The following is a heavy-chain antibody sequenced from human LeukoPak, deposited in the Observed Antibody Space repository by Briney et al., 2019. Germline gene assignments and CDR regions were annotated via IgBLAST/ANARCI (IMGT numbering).Heavy chain of an antibody. CDR1: GYSISSGYY. Sequence: SETLSLTCTVSGYSISSGYYWGWIRQPPVKGLEWIGSIYHSGSTYYNPSLKSRVTISVDTSKNQFSLKLSSVTAADTAVYYCARLYSSGWYGTVFDYWGQGTLVTVSS. CDR2: IYHSGST. V-gene: IGHV4-38-2*02. D-gene: IGHD6-19*01. J-gene: IGHJ4*02. CDR3: ARLYSSGWYGTVFDY.